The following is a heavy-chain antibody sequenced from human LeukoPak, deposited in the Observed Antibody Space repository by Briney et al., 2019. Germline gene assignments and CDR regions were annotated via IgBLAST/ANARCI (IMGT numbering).Heavy chain of an antibody. V-gene: IGHV1-69*01. Sequence: SVKVSCKASGGTFSSYAISWVRQAPGQGLEWMGGIIPIFGTANYAQKFQGRVTITADESTSTAYMELSSLRSEDTAVYYCARGPLSSSSTPYYYYMDVWGKGTTVTVSS. CDR1: GGTFSSYA. D-gene: IGHD6-6*01. CDR3: ARGPLSSSSTPYYYYMDV. CDR2: IIPIFGTA. J-gene: IGHJ6*03.